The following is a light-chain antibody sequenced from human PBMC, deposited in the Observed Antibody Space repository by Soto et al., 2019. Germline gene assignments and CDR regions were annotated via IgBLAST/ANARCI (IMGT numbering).Light chain of an antibody. CDR1: SSDVGAFHY. J-gene: IGLJ2*01. Sequence: QLVLTQPPSASGSPGQSVTISCTGTSSDVGAFHYVSWYQQHPGKAPKLMIYEVTQRPSGVPDRFSGSKSGNTASLTVSGLQAEDEAEYYCSSFAGSNNFVFGGGTKVTVL. CDR2: EVT. V-gene: IGLV2-8*01. CDR3: SSFAGSNNFV.